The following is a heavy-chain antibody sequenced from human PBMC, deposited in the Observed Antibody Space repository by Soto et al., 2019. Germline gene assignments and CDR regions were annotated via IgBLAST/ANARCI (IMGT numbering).Heavy chain of an antibody. V-gene: IGHV4-31*03. J-gene: IGHJ3*02. Sequence: SETLSLTCSFSCASVKSGGYYWNWIRQHPGKDLEWMGYIYYGGATNYNPSLKSRLLISIDTSKNQFSLRLSSVTAADTAVYFCARDSTIAARAFDIWGQGTMVTVSS. CDR2: IYYGGAT. CDR3: ARDSTIAARAFDI. D-gene: IGHD6-13*01. CDR1: CASVKSGGYY.